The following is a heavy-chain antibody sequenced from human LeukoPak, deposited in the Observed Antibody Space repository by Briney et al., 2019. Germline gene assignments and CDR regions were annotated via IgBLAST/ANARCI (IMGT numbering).Heavy chain of an antibody. V-gene: IGHV3-7*01. J-gene: IGHJ3*02. Sequence: GGSLRLSCAASGFTFSSYWMSWVRQAPGKGLEWVANIKQDGSEKYYVDSVKGRFTISRDNAKNSLYLQMNSLRAEDTAVYYCARDETYYYDSSGYLSAFDIWGQGTMVTVSS. CDR1: GFTFSSYW. CDR3: ARDETYYYDSSGYLSAFDI. D-gene: IGHD3-22*01. CDR2: IKQDGSEK.